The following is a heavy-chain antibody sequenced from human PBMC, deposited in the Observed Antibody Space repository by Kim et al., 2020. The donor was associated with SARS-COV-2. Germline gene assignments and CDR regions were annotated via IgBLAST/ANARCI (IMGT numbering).Heavy chain of an antibody. Sequence: YYAASVKGRFTISRDNSKNTVYLQVNSLRTEDTAVYYCAKSIIATTGTVDYWGQGTLVTVSS. D-gene: IGHD6-13*01. J-gene: IGHJ4*02. V-gene: IGHV3-30*02. CDR3: AKSIIATTGTVDY.